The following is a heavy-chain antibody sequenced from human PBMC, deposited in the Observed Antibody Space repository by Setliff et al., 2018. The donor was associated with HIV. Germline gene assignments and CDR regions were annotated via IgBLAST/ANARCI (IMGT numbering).Heavy chain of an antibody. Sequence: SVKVSCKASGGTFSSYAISWVRQAPGQGLEWMGGIIPIFGTTNYAQKFQGRVTMTKDTSTSTDYMELSSLRSEDTAVYYCARDIAGPAISSGRIKNSFDPWGQGTLVTVSS. CDR1: GGTFSSYA. D-gene: IGHD3-22*01. CDR3: ARDIAGPAISSGRIKNSFDP. V-gene: IGHV1-69*05. CDR2: IIPIFGTT. J-gene: IGHJ5*02.